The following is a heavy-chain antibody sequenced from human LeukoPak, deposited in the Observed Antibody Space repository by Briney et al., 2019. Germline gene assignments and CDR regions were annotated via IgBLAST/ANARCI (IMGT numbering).Heavy chain of an antibody. D-gene: IGHD1-14*01. Sequence: GGSLRLSCAASGFTFISYGMHWVRQAPGKGLEWVTFIRYDGSNKYYADSVKGRFTISRDNAKNSLYLQMNSLRAEDTAVYYCARVYRRYFDYWGQGTLVTVSS. CDR3: ARVYRRYFDY. J-gene: IGHJ4*02. V-gene: IGHV3-30*02. CDR2: IRYDGSNK. CDR1: GFTFISYG.